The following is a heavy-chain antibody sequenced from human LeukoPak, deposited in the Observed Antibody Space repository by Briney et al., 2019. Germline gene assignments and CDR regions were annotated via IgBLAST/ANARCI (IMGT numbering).Heavy chain of an antibody. J-gene: IGHJ4*02. CDR3: ARGGYSYGYRQYFDY. Sequence: ASVKISCKASGYTFTSYGISWVRQAPGQGLEWMGWISAYNGNTNYAQKLQGRVTMTTDTSTSTAYMELRSLRSDDTAVYYCARGGYSYGYRQYFDYWGQGTLVTVSS. CDR2: ISAYNGNT. CDR1: GYTFTSYG. D-gene: IGHD5-18*01. V-gene: IGHV1-18*01.